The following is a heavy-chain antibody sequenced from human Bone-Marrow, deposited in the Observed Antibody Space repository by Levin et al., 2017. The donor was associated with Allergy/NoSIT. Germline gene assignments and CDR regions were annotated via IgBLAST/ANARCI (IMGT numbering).Heavy chain of an antibody. CDR2: MYRGGVT. D-gene: IGHD5-24*01. V-gene: IGHV3-53*01. J-gene: IGHJ6*02. CDR1: GFSISDNY. CDR3: SRDAGPIGDDYNYVRGSYFFGMDV. Sequence: GGSLRLSCAASGFSISDNYMSWVRQAPGKGPEWVSVMYRGGVTYYADIVKGRFIISRDNSKNTLYLQMNSLRVEDTAVYYCSRDAGPIGDDYNYVRGSYFFGMDVWGRGTTVTVSS.